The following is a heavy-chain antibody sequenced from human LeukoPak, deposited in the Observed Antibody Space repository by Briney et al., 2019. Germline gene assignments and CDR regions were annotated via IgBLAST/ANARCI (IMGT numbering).Heavy chain of an antibody. CDR1: GFTFSSYV. CDR3: AKDTYDFWSGYSY. D-gene: IGHD3-3*01. V-gene: IGHV3-23*01. J-gene: IGHJ4*02. Sequence: GGSLRLSCAASGFTFSSYVMSWVRQAPGKGLEWVSTISGSGGSTYYADSVKGRFTISRDNPKNTLYLQMNSLRAEDTAVYYCAKDTYDFWSGYSYWGQGTLVTVSS. CDR2: ISGSGGST.